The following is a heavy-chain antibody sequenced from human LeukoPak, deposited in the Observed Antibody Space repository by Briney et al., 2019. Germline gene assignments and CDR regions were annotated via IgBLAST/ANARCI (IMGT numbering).Heavy chain of an antibody. J-gene: IGHJ4*02. Sequence: GGSLRLSCAASGFTFSHYPMHWVRQAPGKGLEWVAVISYDGSNKYYADSVKGRFTISRDNSKNTLYLQMNSLRAEDTAVYYCVRGTGYSYGEAVDYWGQGTLVTVSS. CDR2: ISYDGSNK. D-gene: IGHD5-18*01. CDR1: GFTFSHYP. V-gene: IGHV3-30-3*01. CDR3: VRGTGYSYGEAVDY.